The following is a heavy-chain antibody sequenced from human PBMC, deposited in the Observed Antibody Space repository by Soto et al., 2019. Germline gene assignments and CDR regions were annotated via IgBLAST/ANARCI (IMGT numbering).Heavy chain of an antibody. Sequence: SETLSLTCTVSGGSISSSSYYWGWIRQPPGKGLEWIGSICYSGSTYYNPSLKSRVTISVDTSKNQFSLKLSSVTAADTAVYYCARQFYSSSWLSPFVSGGLDPWGQGTLVTVSS. CDR1: GGSISSSSYY. J-gene: IGHJ5*02. CDR2: ICYSGST. D-gene: IGHD6-13*01. CDR3: ARQFYSSSWLSPFVSGGLDP. V-gene: IGHV4-39*01.